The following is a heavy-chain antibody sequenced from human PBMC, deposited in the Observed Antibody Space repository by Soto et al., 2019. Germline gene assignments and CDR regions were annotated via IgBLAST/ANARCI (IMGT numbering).Heavy chain of an antibody. CDR3: ARDPPEDNRGYFALDI. CDR1: GFTFSSYG. J-gene: IGHJ3*02. CDR2: IWYDGSNK. V-gene: IGHV3-33*01. D-gene: IGHD3-9*01. Sequence: GGSLRLSCAASGFTFSSYGMHWVRQAPGKGLEWVAVIWYDGSNKYYADSVKGRFTISRDNSKNTLYLQMNSLRAEDTAVYYCARDPPEDNRGYFALDIWGQGTMVTVSS.